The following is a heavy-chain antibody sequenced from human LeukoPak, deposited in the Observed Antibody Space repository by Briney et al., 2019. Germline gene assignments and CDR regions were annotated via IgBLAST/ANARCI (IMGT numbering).Heavy chain of an antibody. CDR2: ISAYNGNT. CDR3: AREYYAILTGYRGDDAFDI. Sequence: ASVKVSCKASGYTFTSYGISWVRQAPGQGLEWMGWISAYNGNTTYAQKLQGRVTMTTDTSTSTAYMELRSLRSDDTAVYYCAREYYAILTGYRGDDAFDIWGQGTMVTVSS. J-gene: IGHJ3*02. D-gene: IGHD3-9*01. CDR1: GYTFTSYG. V-gene: IGHV1-18*04.